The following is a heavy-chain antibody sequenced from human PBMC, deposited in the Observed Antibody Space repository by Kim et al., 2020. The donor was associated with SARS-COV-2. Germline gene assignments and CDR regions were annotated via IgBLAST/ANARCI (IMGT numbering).Heavy chain of an antibody. Sequence: SETLSLTCAVYGGSFSGYYWSWIRQPPGKGLEWIGEINHSGSTNYNPSLKSRVTISVDTSKNQFSLKLSSVTAADTAVYYCARLRPRRYSGSYGPRPDPPTDYWGQGTLVTVSS. CDR3: ARLRPRRYSGSYGPRPDPPTDY. D-gene: IGHD1-26*01. V-gene: IGHV4-34*01. CDR1: GGSFSGYY. CDR2: INHSGST. J-gene: IGHJ4*02.